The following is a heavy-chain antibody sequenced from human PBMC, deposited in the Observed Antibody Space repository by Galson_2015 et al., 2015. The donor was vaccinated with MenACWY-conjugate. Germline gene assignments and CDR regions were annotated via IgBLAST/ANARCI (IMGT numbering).Heavy chain of an antibody. CDR3: AKSRQFQLLRQDGMDV. J-gene: IGHJ6*02. CDR1: GFTFSNYA. CDR2: VNGSGTVT. D-gene: IGHD2-2*01. Sequence: SLRLSCAASGFTFSNYAMTWVRQAPGMGLEWVSTVNGSGTVTKYADSVRGRFTISRDNSRSTLYLQMTSLRAEDTAAYYCAKSRQFQLLRQDGMDVWGQGTTVTVSS. V-gene: IGHV3-23*01.